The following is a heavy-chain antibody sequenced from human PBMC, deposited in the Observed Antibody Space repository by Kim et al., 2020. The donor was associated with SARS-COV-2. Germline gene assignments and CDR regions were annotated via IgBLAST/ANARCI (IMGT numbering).Heavy chain of an antibody. CDR1: GFTVSSNA. CDR3: SRLGYCYSTGPVFD. J-gene: IGHJ4*01. V-gene: IGHV3-53*01. CDR2: ISNGGSK. D-gene: IGHD3-22*01. Sequence: GGSLRLSCAASGFTVSSNAMHWVRQAPGKGLEWVSVISNGGSKNYAASLKGRFIITSNHSTNPPLLLIKNLLADDRAGFYCSRLGYCYSTGPVFD.